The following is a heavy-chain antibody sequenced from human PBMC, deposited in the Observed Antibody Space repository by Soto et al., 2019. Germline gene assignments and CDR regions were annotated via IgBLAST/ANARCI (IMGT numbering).Heavy chain of an antibody. Sequence: EVQLVESGGGLVQPGGSLRLSCEASGFTFRNYDMHWVRQGTGKGLEWVSGISAAGDPDYADSVEGRFTVSRENAQNSFFLQMNSLRVGDTAVYYSAITDRDFYGLDVWGQGTTVIVSS. CDR1: GFTFRNYD. CDR2: ISAAGDP. D-gene: IGHD1-20*01. V-gene: IGHV3-13*05. J-gene: IGHJ6*02. CDR3: AITDRDFYGLDV.